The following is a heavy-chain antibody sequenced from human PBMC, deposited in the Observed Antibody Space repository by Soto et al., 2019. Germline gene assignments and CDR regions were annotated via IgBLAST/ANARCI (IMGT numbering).Heavy chain of an antibody. D-gene: IGHD5-18*01. Sequence: GGSLRLSCAASGFTFSNYAMSWVRQAPGKGLEWVSSISGSGGSTYYADSVKGRFTISRDNAKNTLFLQMNSLRAEDTAVYYCAKSRAGRYSHGSDYWGQGTPVTVSS. J-gene: IGHJ4*02. V-gene: IGHV3-23*01. CDR3: AKSRAGRYSHGSDY. CDR2: ISGSGGST. CDR1: GFTFSNYA.